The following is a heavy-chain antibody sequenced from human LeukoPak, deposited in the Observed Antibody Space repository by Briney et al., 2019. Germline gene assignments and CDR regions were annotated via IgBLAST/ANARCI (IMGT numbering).Heavy chain of an antibody. J-gene: IGHJ6*03. CDR2: IYPGDSDT. CDR1: GYSFTSYW. V-gene: IGHV5-51*01. Sequence: GESLKISCKGSGYSFTSYWIGWVRQMPGKGLEWMGIIYPGDSDTRYSPSFQGQVTISADKSISTAYLQWSSLKASDTAMYYCARLGSVAAAGYYMDVWGKGTTATVSS. D-gene: IGHD6-13*01. CDR3: ARLGSVAAAGYYMDV.